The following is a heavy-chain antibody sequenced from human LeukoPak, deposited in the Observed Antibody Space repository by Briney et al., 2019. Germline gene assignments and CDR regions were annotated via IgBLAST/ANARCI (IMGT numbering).Heavy chain of an antibody. CDR1: GFTFSSYS. D-gene: IGHD3-22*01. CDR3: ARDDYYDSSGYYYGGYYYYYGMDV. CDR2: ISSSSSTI. J-gene: IGHJ6*02. V-gene: IGHV3-48*02. Sequence: GGSLRLSCAASGFTFSSYSMNWVRQAPGKGLEWVSYISSSSSTIYYADSVKGLFTISRDNAKNSLYLQMNSLRDEDTAVYYCARDDYYDSSGYYYGGYYYYYGMDVWGQGTTVTVSS.